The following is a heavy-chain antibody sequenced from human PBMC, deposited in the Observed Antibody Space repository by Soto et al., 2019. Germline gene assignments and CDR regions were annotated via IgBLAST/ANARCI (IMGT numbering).Heavy chain of an antibody. CDR2: IYYSGST. D-gene: IGHD2-21*01. V-gene: IGHV4-59*01. Sequence: SETLSLTCSVSGGSISSYYWSRIRQPPGKGLEWIGYIYYSGSTNYNPSLKSRVTISVDTSKNQFSLKLSSVTAADTAAYYCARDGDGYNFGAFDIWGQGTMVTVSS. CDR3: ARDGDGYNFGAFDI. CDR1: GGSISSYY. J-gene: IGHJ3*02.